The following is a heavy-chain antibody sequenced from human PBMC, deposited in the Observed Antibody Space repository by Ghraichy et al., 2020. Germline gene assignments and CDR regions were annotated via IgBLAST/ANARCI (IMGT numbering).Heavy chain of an antibody. CDR2: IGTGGDT. Sequence: GGSLRLSCAAPGFTFSSYDMHWVRQATGKGLEWVSAIGTGGDTYYPGSVKGRFTISRENAKNSLYLQMNNLRVGDTAVYSCARGYCSSTSCSSDAFDIWGQGTMVTVPS. CDR3: ARGYCSSTSCSSDAFDI. CDR1: GFTFSSYD. V-gene: IGHV3-13*01. J-gene: IGHJ3*02. D-gene: IGHD2-2*01.